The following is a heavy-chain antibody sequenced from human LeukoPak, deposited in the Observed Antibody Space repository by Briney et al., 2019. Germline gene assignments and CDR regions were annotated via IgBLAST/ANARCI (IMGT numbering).Heavy chain of an antibody. CDR1: GFTFTTYA. CDR2: ISGSGSST. CDR3: AKGWKVVRGWYFDY. Sequence: GGSPRLSCAASGFTFTTYAMSWVRQAPGKGLEWVSTISGSGSSTYYADSVKGRFTISRDNSKSTLYLQMNSLRAEDTAVYYCAKGWKVVRGWYFDYWGQGTLVTVSS. J-gene: IGHJ4*02. D-gene: IGHD6-19*01. V-gene: IGHV3-23*01.